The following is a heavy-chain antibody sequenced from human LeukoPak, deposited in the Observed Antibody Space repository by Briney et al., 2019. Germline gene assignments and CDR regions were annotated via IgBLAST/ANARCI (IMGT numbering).Heavy chain of an antibody. CDR3: ARDNHSGSWSWFDP. V-gene: IGHV1-18*01. Sequence: ASVKVSCKASGYTFTNYGISWVRQAPGQGPEWMGWISGYSGHTNYAQKLQGRVTMTTDTSTSAAYMELRSLRSDDTAVYYCARDNHSGSWSWFDPWGQGTLVSVSS. CDR2: ISGYSGHT. D-gene: IGHD6-13*01. CDR1: GYTFTNYG. J-gene: IGHJ5*02.